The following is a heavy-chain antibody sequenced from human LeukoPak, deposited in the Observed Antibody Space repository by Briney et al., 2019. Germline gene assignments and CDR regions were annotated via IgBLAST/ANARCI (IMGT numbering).Heavy chain of an antibody. V-gene: IGHV3-30-3*01. CDR1: GFTFSSYA. D-gene: IGHD3-10*01. CDR2: ISYDGSNK. Sequence: GKSLRLSCAASGFTFSSYAMHWVRQAPGKGLEWVAVISYDGSNKYYAGSVKGRFTISKDSSKNMMYLQMNSLRTEDTAVYYCARGNYYGSGFLRGMDVWGQGTTVTVSS. J-gene: IGHJ6*02. CDR3: ARGNYYGSGFLRGMDV.